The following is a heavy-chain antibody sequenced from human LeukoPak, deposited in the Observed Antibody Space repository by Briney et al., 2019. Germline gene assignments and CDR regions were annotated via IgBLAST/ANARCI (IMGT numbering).Heavy chain of an antibody. D-gene: IGHD6-19*01. V-gene: IGHV3-23*01. CDR1: GFAFSHYA. J-gene: IGHJ4*02. CDR3: AKVDSSGWYGPVGL. Sequence: GGSLRLSCAASGFAFSHYAMSWVRQAPGKGLEWVSCISGSGGSTNYADFVKGRLTISRDNSKNTLYLQMNSLRPEDTAVYYCAKVDSSGWYGPVGLWGQGTLVTVSS. CDR2: ISGSGGST.